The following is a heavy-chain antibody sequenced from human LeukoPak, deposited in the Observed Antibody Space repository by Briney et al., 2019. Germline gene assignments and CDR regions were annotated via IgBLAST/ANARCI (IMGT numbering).Heavy chain of an antibody. D-gene: IGHD6-6*01. CDR1: GGSISSYY. J-gene: IGHJ6*02. Sequence: SETLSLTCTVSGGSISSYYWSWIRQPPGKGLEWIGYIYYSGGTNYNPSLKSRVTISVDTSKNQFSLKLSSVTAADTAVYYCARDPWVAARDYGMDVWGQGTTVTVSS. CDR3: ARDPWVAARDYGMDV. CDR2: IYYSGGT. V-gene: IGHV4-59*01.